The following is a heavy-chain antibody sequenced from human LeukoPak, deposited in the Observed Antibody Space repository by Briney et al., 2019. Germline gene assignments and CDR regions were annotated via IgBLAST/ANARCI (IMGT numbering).Heavy chain of an antibody. Sequence: ASVKVSCKASGYTFTSYGISWVRQAPGQELEWMGWISAYNSNTNYAQKLQGRVTMTTDTSTSTAYMELRSLRSDDTAVYYCARDLHYYDSSGYYYWGQGTLVTVSS. J-gene: IGHJ4*02. D-gene: IGHD3-22*01. CDR2: ISAYNSNT. CDR1: GYTFTSYG. V-gene: IGHV1-18*01. CDR3: ARDLHYYDSSGYYY.